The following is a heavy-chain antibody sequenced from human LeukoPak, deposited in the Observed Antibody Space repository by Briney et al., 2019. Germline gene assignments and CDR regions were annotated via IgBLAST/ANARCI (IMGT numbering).Heavy chain of an antibody. CDR2: TYYRSKWYN. D-gene: IGHD3-9*01. J-gene: IGHJ4*02. Sequence: SQTLPLTCAISGDSVSSNSAAWNWIRQSPSRGLEWLGRTYYRSKWYNDYAVSVKSRITINPDTSKNQFSLQLNSVTPEDTAVYYCARGWGDYDILTGYHYLDYWGQGTLVTVSS. CDR3: ARGWGDYDILTGYHYLDY. CDR1: GDSVSSNSAA. V-gene: IGHV6-1*01.